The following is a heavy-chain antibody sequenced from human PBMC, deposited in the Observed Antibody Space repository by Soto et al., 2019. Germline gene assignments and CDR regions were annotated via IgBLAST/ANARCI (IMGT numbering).Heavy chain of an antibody. CDR2: IYYSGST. Sequence: SETLSLTCTVSGGSISSYYWSWIRQPPGKGLEWIGYIYYSGSTNYNPSLKSRVTISVDTSKNQFSLKLSSVTAADTAVYYCARACADVSYYYDSSGSGGGWFDPWGQGTLVTVSS. D-gene: IGHD3-22*01. J-gene: IGHJ5*02. CDR1: GGSISSYY. CDR3: ARACADVSYYYDSSGSGGGWFDP. V-gene: IGHV4-59*01.